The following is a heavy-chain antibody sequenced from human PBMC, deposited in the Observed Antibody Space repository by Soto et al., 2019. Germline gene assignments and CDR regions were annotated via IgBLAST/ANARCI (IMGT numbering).Heavy chain of an antibody. D-gene: IGHD3-10*01. Sequence: QVQLVESGGGVVQPGRSLRLSCAASGFTFRSYGMHWVRQAPGKGLEWVAVTSYDGSNKQYADSVKGRFTISRDNAKNSLSLQMNSLRPEDTAVYYCAKDWGGSRGVMDYWGQVTLVTVSS. V-gene: IGHV3-30*18. CDR3: AKDWGGSRGVMDY. CDR2: TSYDGSNK. J-gene: IGHJ4*02. CDR1: GFTFRSYG.